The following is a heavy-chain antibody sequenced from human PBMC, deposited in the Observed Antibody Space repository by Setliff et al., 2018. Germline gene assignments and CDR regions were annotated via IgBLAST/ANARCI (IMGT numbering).Heavy chain of an antibody. CDR1: GGSISSGGYY. CDR3: ARWGENSGRPDWRAFDI. D-gene: IGHD1-26*01. CDR2: IYYSGNT. Sequence: PSETMSLTCTVSGGSISSGGYYWSWIRQHPGKGLEWIGYIYYSGNTHYNPSLNSRVTMSVDTSTNQFSLKLTSVRAADTAVYYCARWGENSGRPDWRAFDIWGQGTMVTVSS. V-gene: IGHV4-61*08. J-gene: IGHJ3*02.